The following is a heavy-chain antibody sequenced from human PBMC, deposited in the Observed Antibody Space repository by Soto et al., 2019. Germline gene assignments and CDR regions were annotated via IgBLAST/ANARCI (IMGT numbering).Heavy chain of an antibody. J-gene: IGHJ1*01. V-gene: IGHV4-59*01. CDR3: ARLGHVYYYDSSGYREYFQH. D-gene: IGHD3-22*01. Sequence: QVQLQESGPGLVKPSETLSLTCTVSGGSISSYYWSWIRQPPGKGLEWIGYIYYSGSTTYNPSLRSRFTISVDTSKNQFSLKLSSVTAADTAVYYCARLGHVYYYDSSGYREYFQHWGQGTLVTVSS. CDR1: GGSISSYY. CDR2: IYYSGST.